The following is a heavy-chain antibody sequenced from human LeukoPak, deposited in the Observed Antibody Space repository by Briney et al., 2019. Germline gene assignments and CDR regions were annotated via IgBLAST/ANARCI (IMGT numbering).Heavy chain of an antibody. Sequence: GGPLRLSCAASGFTFSSYGMHWVRQAPGKGLEWVAVISYDGSNKYYADSVKGRFTISRDNSKNTLYLQMNSLRAEDTAVYYCARDGRIDSFHFDHWGQGTLVTVSS. CDR1: GFTFSSYG. D-gene: IGHD3-9*01. CDR3: ARDGRIDSFHFDH. CDR2: ISYDGSNK. V-gene: IGHV3-30*03. J-gene: IGHJ4*02.